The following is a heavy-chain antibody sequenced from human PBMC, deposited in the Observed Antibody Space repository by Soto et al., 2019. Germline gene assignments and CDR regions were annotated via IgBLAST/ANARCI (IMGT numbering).Heavy chain of an antibody. CDR2: VFHSATT. D-gene: IGHD6-19*01. V-gene: IGHV4-59*01. Sequence: QVQLQESGPGLVKPSETLTLTCTVSGDSFSDYYWNWIRQVPGKGLEWIGFVFHSATTSYNPSLNTRVAISDDTSKKQFSLRLTSVTAADTAIYYCARGHYSSGWPIDHWGQXXL. J-gene: IGHJ4*02. CDR1: GDSFSDYY. CDR3: ARGHYSSGWPIDH.